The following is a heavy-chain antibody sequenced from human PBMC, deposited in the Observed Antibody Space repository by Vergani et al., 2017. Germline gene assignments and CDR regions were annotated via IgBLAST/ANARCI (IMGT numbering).Heavy chain of an antibody. D-gene: IGHD6-19*01. J-gene: IGHJ3*02. CDR3: ARAATEQWLVLGDAFDI. CDR2: ISYDGSNK. CDR1: GFTFSSYA. V-gene: IGHV3-30-3*01. Sequence: VQLLESGGGLVQPGGSLRLSCAASGFTFSSYAMHWVRQAPGKGLEWVAVISYDGSNKYYADSVKGRFTISRDNSKNTLYLQMNSLRAEDTAVYYCARAATEQWLVLGDAFDIWGQGTMVTVSS.